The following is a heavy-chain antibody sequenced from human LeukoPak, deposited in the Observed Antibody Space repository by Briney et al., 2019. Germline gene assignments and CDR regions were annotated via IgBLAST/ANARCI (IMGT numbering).Heavy chain of an antibody. V-gene: IGHV3-7*01. CDR1: GFTFSSYA. Sequence: GGSLRLSCAASGFTFSSYAMSWVRQAPGKGLEWVANIKQDGSEKYYVDSVKGRFTISRDNAKNSLYLQMNSLRAEDTAVYYCARDRRDFDYWGQGTLVTVSS. CDR2: IKQDGSEK. CDR3: ARDRRDFDY. J-gene: IGHJ4*02.